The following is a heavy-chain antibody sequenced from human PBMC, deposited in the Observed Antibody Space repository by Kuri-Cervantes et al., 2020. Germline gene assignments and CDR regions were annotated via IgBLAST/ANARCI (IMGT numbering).Heavy chain of an antibody. V-gene: IGHV3-30*07. CDR1: GFTYSGSA. J-gene: IGHJ4*02. D-gene: IGHD3-3*01. CDR2: ISYDGSNK. CDR3: ARGLGLRFLEWLGPFDY. Sequence: GGSLRLSCAASGFTYSGSAMHWVRQAPGKGLEWVAVISYDGSNKYYADSVKGRFTISRDNSKNTLYLQMNSLRAEDTAVYYCARGLGLRFLEWLGPFDYWGQGTLVTVSS.